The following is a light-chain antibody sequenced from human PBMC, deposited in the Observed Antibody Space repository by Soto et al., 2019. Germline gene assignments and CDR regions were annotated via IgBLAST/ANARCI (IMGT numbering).Light chain of an antibody. J-gene: IGKJ4*01. CDR3: TEYASLLNR. CDR2: DAS. Sequence: LSATIRDTVTVTCRAGHGVSGWLAWYQQKPGEAPKLLIYDASALPRGVPSRFSGSGSGTKFTITIACFQADDFARYCSTEYASLLNRFG. CDR1: HGVSGW. V-gene: IGKV1-5*01.